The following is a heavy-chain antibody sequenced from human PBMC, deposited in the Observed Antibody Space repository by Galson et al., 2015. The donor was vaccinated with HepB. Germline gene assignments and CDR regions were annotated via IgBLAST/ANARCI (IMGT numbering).Heavy chain of an antibody. CDR1: GYTLTELS. CDR3: ATEGIGYCSGGSCYRDAFDI. V-gene: IGHV1-24*01. Sequence: SVKVSCKVSGYTLTELSMHWVRQAPGKGLEWMGGFDPEDGETIYAQKFQGRVTMTEDTSTDTAYMELSSLRSEDTAVYYCATEGIGYCSGGSCYRDAFDIWGQGTMVTVSS. CDR2: FDPEDGET. D-gene: IGHD2-15*01. J-gene: IGHJ3*02.